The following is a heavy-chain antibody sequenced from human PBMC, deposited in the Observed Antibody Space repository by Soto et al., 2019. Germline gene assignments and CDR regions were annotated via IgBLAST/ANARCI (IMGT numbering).Heavy chain of an antibody. Sequence: GESLKISCKGSGYSFTSYWIGWVRQMPGKGLEWMGIIYPGDSDTRYSPSFQGQVTISADKSINTAYLQWSSLKASDTAMYYCARDTGGFWCGPDAFDIWGQGTMVTVSS. CDR2: IYPGDSDT. D-gene: IGHD3-3*01. CDR1: GYSFTSYW. J-gene: IGHJ3*02. V-gene: IGHV5-51*01. CDR3: ARDTGGFWCGPDAFDI.